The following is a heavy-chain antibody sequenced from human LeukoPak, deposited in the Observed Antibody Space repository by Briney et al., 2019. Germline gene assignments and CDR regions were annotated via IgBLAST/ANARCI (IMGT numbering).Heavy chain of an antibody. J-gene: IGHJ4*02. CDR2: ISGSGGST. V-gene: IGHV3-23*01. CDR3: ANPELLWNY. CDR1: GFTFSSYA. D-gene: IGHD2/OR15-2a*01. Sequence: GVSLRLSCAASGFTFSSYAMSWVRQSPGKGVEWVSAISGSGGSTYYADSVKGPFTISRDNSKNTLYLPMNSLRAEDTAVYYCANPELLWNYWGQGTLVTVSS.